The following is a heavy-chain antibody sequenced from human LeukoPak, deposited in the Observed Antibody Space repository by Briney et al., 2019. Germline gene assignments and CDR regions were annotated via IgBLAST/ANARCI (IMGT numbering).Heavy chain of an antibody. CDR2: IYPGDSDT. J-gene: IGHJ5*01. D-gene: IGHD3-10*01. V-gene: IGHV5-51*01. CDR1: GYRFTSYW. Sequence: GESLKISCKGSGYRFTSYWIGWVRQMPGKGLELMGIIYPGDSDTRYSPSFQGQVTISADESISTAYLQWRSLKASDTAMSYCATPNSGSIYSWFASWGQGTLVTVSS. CDR3: ATPNSGSIYSWFAS.